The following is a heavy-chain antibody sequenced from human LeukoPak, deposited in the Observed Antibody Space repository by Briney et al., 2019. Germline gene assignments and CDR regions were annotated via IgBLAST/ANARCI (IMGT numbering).Heavy chain of an antibody. CDR2: ISSSSSTI. J-gene: IGHJ4*02. CDR3: ARVSITMIVVGDY. D-gene: IGHD3-22*01. V-gene: IGHV3-48*01. CDR1: GFTFSSYS. Sequence: PGGSLRLSCAASGFTFSSYSMNWVRQAPGKGLEWVSYISSSSSTIHYADSVKGRFTISRDNAKNSLYLQMNSLRAEDTAVYYCARVSITMIVVGDYWGQGTLVTVSS.